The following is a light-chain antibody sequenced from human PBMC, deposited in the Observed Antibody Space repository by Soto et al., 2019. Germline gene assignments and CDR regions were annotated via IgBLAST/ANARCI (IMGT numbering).Light chain of an antibody. V-gene: IGLV2-14*01. CDR1: SSDVGGYNY. CDR3: SSYKSRSLYV. CDR2: DVS. J-gene: IGLJ1*01. Sequence: SVLTQPASVSGSPGQSITISCTGTSSDVGGYNYVSWYQQLPGKAPKLMIYDVSDRPSGVSNRFSGSKSGNTASLTISGLQDEEEADYYCSSYKSRSLYVFGTGTKVTVL.